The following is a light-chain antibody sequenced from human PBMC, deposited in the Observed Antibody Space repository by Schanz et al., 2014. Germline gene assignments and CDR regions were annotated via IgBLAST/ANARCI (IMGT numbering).Light chain of an antibody. CDR3: QQYYSIPYT. CDR2: WAS. J-gene: IGKJ2*01. CDR1: QSVFFSSNSKNY. Sequence: DIVMTQSPDSLAVSLGERATINCKSSQSVFFSSNSKNYLAWYQQKPGQPPKLLIYWASTRNSGVPDRFSGSESGTDFSLTISSLQAEDVAVYYCQQYYSIPYTFGQGTKLEIK. V-gene: IGKV4-1*01.